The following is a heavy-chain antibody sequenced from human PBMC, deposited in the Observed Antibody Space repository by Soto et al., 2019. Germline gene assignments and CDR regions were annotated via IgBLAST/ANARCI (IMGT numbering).Heavy chain of an antibody. CDR3: ASGALLDWHNYFALDV. CDR2: IIPHFGPA. Sequence: QVQLVQSGAEVKKPGSSVKVSCKASGDSFNNDGVNWVRQAPGQGLEWVGGIIPHFGPAKYPQKFQGRATITADTPTNTVFMELLSVTSDDTAIYYCASGALLDWHNYFALDVWGQGTSVTVSS. D-gene: IGHD3-9*01. J-gene: IGHJ6*02. CDR1: GDSFNNDG. V-gene: IGHV1-69*06.